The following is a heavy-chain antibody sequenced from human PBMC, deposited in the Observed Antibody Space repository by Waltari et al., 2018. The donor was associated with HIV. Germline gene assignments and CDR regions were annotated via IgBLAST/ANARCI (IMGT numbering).Heavy chain of an antibody. CDR3: ARRAASYLYSSSGYYFDY. J-gene: IGHJ4*02. CDR2: SNPNSGGT. Sequence: QVQLVQSGAEVKKPGASVKVSCKASGYTFTGYYMHWVRQAPGQGLEWMGWSNPNSGGTNYAQKFQGWVTMTRDTSISTAYMELSRLRSDDTAVYYCARRAASYLYSSSGYYFDYWGQGTLVTVSS. CDR1: GYTFTGYY. D-gene: IGHD6-6*01. V-gene: IGHV1-2*04.